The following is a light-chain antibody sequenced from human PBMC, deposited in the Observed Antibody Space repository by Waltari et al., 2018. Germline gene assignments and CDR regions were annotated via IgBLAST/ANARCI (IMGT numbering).Light chain of an antibody. CDR2: EDN. CDR1: KLVDKY. V-gene: IGLV3-1*01. CDR3: QAWDTFIFV. Sequence: SYDLTQPPSVSVSPGQTATIPCFADKLVDKYTSWYQQKPGLSPVLVIYEDNKRPPGIPERFSGSNSGNTATLTISGTQSMDEADYYCQAWDTFIFVFGLGTKVTVL. J-gene: IGLJ1*01.